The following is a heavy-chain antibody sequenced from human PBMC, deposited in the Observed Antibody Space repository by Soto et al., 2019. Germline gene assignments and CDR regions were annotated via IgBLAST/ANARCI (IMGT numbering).Heavy chain of an antibody. CDR1: GYTFTSYG. D-gene: IGHD2-2*01. V-gene: IGHV1-18*01. J-gene: IGHJ3*02. CDR2: ISAYNGNT. CDR3: ARDHWPYCSSTSCYDPFDI. Sequence: ASVKVSCKASGYTFTSYGISWVRQAPGQGXEWMGWISAYNGNTNYAQKLQGRVTMTTGTSTSTAYMELRSLRSDDTAVYYCARDHWPYCSSTSCYDPFDIWGQGTMVTVS.